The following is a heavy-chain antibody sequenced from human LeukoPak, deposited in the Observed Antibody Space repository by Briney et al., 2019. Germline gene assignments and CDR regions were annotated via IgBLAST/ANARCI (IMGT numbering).Heavy chain of an antibody. Sequence: GGSLRLSCAASGFTFSDYGMHWVRPAPGKGLEWVAVIWYDGATKYYADSVKGRFTISRDNSKNTLYLQMNSLRAEDTAVYYFARRDYSGYDPDDYWGQGTLVTVSS. D-gene: IGHD5-12*01. CDR2: IWYDGATK. CDR1: GFTFSDYG. J-gene: IGHJ4*02. CDR3: ARRDYSGYDPDDY. V-gene: IGHV3-33*01.